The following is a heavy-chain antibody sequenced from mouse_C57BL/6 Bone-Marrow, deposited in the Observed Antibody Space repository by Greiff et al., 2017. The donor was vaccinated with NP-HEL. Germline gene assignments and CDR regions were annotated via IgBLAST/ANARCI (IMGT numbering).Heavy chain of an antibody. J-gene: IGHJ4*01. Sequence: EVHLVESGGGLVQSGRSLRLSCATSGFTFSDFYMEWVRQAPGKGLEWIAASRHEANDYTTEYSASVKGRLIASRDTCKSILYLQMNALVAVDTAIDYCARESVPHYAMDYWGQGTSVTVSS. V-gene: IGHV7-1*01. CDR1: GFTFSDFY. CDR3: ARESVPHYAMDY. CDR2: SRHEANDYTT.